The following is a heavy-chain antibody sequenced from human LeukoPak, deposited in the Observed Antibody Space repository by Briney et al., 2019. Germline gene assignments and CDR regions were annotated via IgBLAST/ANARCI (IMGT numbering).Heavy chain of an antibody. V-gene: IGHV1-69*01. CDR3: ARERYSSGWRYFDY. Sequence: SVKVSCKASGGTFSSYAISWVRQAPGRGLEWMGGIIPIFGTANYAQKFQGRVTITADESTSTAYMELGSLRSEDTAVYYCARERYSSGWRYFDYWGQGTLVTVSS. CDR1: GGTFSSYA. CDR2: IIPIFGTA. J-gene: IGHJ4*02. D-gene: IGHD6-19*01.